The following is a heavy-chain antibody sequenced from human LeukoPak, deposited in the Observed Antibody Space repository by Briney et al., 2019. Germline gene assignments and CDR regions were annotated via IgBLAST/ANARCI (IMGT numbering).Heavy chain of an antibody. CDR2: ISYDGSNK. J-gene: IGHJ3*02. CDR3: ARDRHSMSHAFDI. D-gene: IGHD3-10*02. Sequence: PGRSLRLSCAASGFTFSSYAMHWVRQAPGKGLEWVAVISYDGSNKYYADSVKGRFTISRDNAKNSLYLQMNSLRAEDTAVYYCARDRHSMSHAFDIWGQGTMVTVSS. V-gene: IGHV3-30-3*01. CDR1: GFTFSSYA.